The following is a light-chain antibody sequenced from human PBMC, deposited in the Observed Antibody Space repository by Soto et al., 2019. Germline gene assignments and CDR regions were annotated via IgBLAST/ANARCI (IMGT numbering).Light chain of an antibody. CDR3: QQSHGIPYT. Sequence: DIQMTQSPSSLSASVGDRVTITCRASQTISSYLHWYQQRPGKAPKLLIYAASSLQSGVPSRFSGSGSGTDFTLTISNLQPEDFATYYCQQSHGIPYTFGQGTKLEIK. V-gene: IGKV1-39*01. CDR1: QTISSY. CDR2: AAS. J-gene: IGKJ2*01.